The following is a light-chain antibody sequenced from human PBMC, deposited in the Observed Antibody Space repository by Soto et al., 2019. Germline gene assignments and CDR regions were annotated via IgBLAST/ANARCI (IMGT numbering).Light chain of an antibody. Sequence: QSVLTQSPSASASLGASVKLTCTLSSGHSSYSIAWHQQQPEKGPRYLMKLNSDGSHSKGDGIPDRFSGSSSGAERYLTISSLQSEDEADYYCQTGGTGSVFGTGTKLTVL. CDR2: LNSDGSH. J-gene: IGLJ1*01. V-gene: IGLV4-69*01. CDR3: QTGGTGSV. CDR1: SGHSSYS.